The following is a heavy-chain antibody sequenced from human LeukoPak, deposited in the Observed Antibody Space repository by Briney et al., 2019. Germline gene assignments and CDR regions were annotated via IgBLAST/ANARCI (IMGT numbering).Heavy chain of an antibody. CDR3: AKSRPGRYGGVYYFDY. V-gene: IGHV3-30*02. CDR2: IRYDGSNK. J-gene: IGHJ4*02. Sequence: GGSLRLSCAASGFTFSSYGMHWVRQAPGKGLEWVAFIRYDGSNKYYADSVKGRFTISRDNSKNTLYLQMNSLRAEDTAVYYCAKSRPGRYGGVYYFDYWGQGTLVTVSS. D-gene: IGHD3-10*01. CDR1: GFTFSSYG.